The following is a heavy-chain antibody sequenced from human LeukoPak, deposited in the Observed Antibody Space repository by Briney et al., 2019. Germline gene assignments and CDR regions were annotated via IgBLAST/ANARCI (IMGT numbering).Heavy chain of an antibody. J-gene: IGHJ6*03. D-gene: IGHD3-3*01. V-gene: IGHV1-46*01. CDR2: INPSGGST. CDR3: ARVMNYDFWSGYYTLGGYYYYMDV. Sequence: ASVKVSCKASGYTFTSYYMHWVRQAPGQGLEWMGIINPSGGSTSYAQKFQGRVTMTRDTSTSTVYMELSSLRSEDTAVYYCARVMNYDFWSGYYTLGGYYYYMDVWGKGTTVTVSS. CDR1: GYTFTSYY.